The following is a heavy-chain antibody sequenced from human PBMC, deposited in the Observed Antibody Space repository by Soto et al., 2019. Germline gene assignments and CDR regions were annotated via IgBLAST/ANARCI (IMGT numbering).Heavy chain of an antibody. J-gene: IGHJ3*02. CDR3: ACDYDTLVGGDAFDI. CDR1: GFTFSDYY. V-gene: IGHV3-11*01. CDR2: ISSSGSTI. D-gene: IGHD3-10*01. Sequence: GGSLRLSCAASGFTFSDYYMSWIRQAPGKGMEWASYISSSGSTIYYADAVKGRFTISRDNAKNSLYLQMNSQRAEDRGVYYWACDYDTLVGGDAFDIWGQGTMVTVSS.